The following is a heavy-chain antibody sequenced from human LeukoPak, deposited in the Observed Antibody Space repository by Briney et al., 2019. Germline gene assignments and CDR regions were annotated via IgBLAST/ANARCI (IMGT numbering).Heavy chain of an antibody. CDR1: GFTFSSYG. D-gene: IGHD5-18*01. J-gene: IGHJ4*02. CDR3: ARDPHPYTAMVQSPDY. CDR2: IWYDGSNK. V-gene: IGHV3-33*08. Sequence: PGGSLRLSCAASGFTFSSYGMHWVRQAPGKGLEWVAVIWYDGSNKYYADSVKGRFTISRDNSKNTLYLQMNSLRAEDTAVYYCARDPHPYTAMVQSPDYWGQGTLVTVSS.